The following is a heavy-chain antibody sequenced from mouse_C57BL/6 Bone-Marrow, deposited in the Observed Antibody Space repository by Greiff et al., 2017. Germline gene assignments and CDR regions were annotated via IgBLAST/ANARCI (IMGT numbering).Heavy chain of an antibody. CDR2: IDPETGGT. J-gene: IGHJ3*01. CDR1: GYTFTDYE. Sequence: QVQLQQSGAELVRPGASVTLSCKASGYTFTDYEMHWVKQTPVHGLEWIGAIDPETGGTAYNQKFKGKALLTADKSSSTAYMELRSLTSEDSSVYYCTRSPDGWGFAYWGQGTLVTVSA. V-gene: IGHV1-15*01. D-gene: IGHD2-3*01. CDR3: TRSPDGWGFAY.